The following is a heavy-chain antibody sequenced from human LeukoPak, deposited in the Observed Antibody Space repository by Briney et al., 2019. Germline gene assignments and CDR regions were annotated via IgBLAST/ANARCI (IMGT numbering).Heavy chain of an antibody. J-gene: IGHJ4*01. CDR1: GFTFNTYR. CDR2: IRSDGSST. V-gene: IGHV3-74*01. D-gene: IGHD3-10*01. CDR3: AGVLGVRDLAYFDY. Sequence: PGGSLRLSCAASGFTFNTYRMHWVRQAPGKGLVWVSRIRSDGSSTSYADSVRGRFTISRDNAKNTLYLQMNSLRAEDTAVYYCAGVLGVRDLAYFDYWGHGTLVTVSS.